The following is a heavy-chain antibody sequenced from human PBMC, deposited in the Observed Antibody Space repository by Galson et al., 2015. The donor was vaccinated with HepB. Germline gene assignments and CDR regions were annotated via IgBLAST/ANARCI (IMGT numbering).Heavy chain of an antibody. CDR2: IIPILGIA. J-gene: IGHJ6*02. CDR1: GGTFSSYA. Sequence: SVKVSCKASGGTFSSYAISWVRQAPGQGLEWMGRIIPILGIANYAQKFQGRVTITADKSTSTAYMELSSLRSEDTAVYYCAKSLSGWGLKGYYGMDVWGQGTTVTVSS. D-gene: IGHD6-19*01. CDR3: AKSLSGWGLKGYYGMDV. V-gene: IGHV1-69*04.